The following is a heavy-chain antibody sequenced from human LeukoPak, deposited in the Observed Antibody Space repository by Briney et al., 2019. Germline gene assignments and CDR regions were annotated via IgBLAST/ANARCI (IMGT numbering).Heavy chain of an antibody. CDR2: IKEDGSEI. J-gene: IGHJ4*02. CDR3: ARSPYDFWSAYLHYFVY. CDR1: GFTFSSYW. V-gene: IGHV3-7*01. D-gene: IGHD3-3*01. Sequence: GGSLRLSCAASGFTFSSYWMTWVRQAPGKGLEWVANIKEDGSEIYYVDSVKGRFTISRDNAKNSLYLQLNSLRAEDTAVYYCARSPYDFWSAYLHYFVYWGQGTLVAVSS.